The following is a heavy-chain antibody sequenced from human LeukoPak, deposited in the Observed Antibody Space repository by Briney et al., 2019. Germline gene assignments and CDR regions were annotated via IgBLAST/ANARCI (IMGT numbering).Heavy chain of an antibody. J-gene: IGHJ4*02. V-gene: IGHV3-48*02. CDR1: GFTFSSYS. CDR3: ATAPRVHGDN. Sequence: GGSLRLSCAASGFTFSSYSMNWVRQAPGKGLEWVSYISSGSSTIYYADSVKGRFTVFRDNAENSLYLRMNSLRDEDTAVYYCATAPRVHGDNWGQGTLVTVSS. CDR2: ISSGSSTI.